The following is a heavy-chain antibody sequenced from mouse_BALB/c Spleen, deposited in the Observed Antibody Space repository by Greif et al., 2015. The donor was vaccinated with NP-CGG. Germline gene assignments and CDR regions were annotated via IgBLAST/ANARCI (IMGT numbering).Heavy chain of an antibody. J-gene: IGHJ2*01. CDR2: ISSGGST. V-gene: IGHV5-6-5*01. D-gene: IGHD2-3*01. Sequence: EVNVVESGGGLVKPGGSLKLSCAASGFTFSSYAMSWVRQTPEKRLEWVASISSGGSTYYPDSVKGRFTISRDNARNILYLQMSSLRSEDTAMYYCARGGYYDLRSYYFDYWGQGTTLTVSS. CDR1: GFTFSSYA. CDR3: ARGGYYDLRSYYFDY.